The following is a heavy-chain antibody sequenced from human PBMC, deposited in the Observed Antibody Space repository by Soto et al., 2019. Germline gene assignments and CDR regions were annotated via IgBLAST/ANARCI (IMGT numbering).Heavy chain of an antibody. CDR3: ARDSGSYDFGGAFDI. D-gene: IGHD1-26*01. CDR1: GFTFSDHY. CDR2: ISYDGSNK. V-gene: IGHV3-30-3*01. Sequence: PGGSLRLSCVASGFTFSDHYMHWVRQAPGKGQEKVAVISYDGSNKYYADSVKGRFTISRDNSKNTLYLQMNSLRAEDTAVYYCARDSGSYDFGGAFDIWGQGTMVTVSS. J-gene: IGHJ3*02.